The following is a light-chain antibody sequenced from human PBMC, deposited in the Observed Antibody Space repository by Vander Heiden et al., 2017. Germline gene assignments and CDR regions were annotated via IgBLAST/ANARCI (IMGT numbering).Light chain of an antibody. CDR1: KLDRRY. Sequence: SYDLSQPPPVSVSPGQTAVITCSGSKLDRRYVSVYQQKPGQSPVLVIYQDIQRPSGTPERFSGSNSGNTATLTISGTQPLDEANYFCQAWDSLILVFGGGTKLTVL. V-gene: IGLV3-1*01. J-gene: IGLJ2*01. CDR2: QDI. CDR3: QAWDSLILV.